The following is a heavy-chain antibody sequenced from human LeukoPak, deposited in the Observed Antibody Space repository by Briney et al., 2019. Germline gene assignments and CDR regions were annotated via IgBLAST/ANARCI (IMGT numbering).Heavy chain of an antibody. J-gene: IGHJ6*02. CDR3: ARVTSSYYYYGMDV. V-gene: IGHV4-30-2*01. D-gene: IGHD1-14*01. CDR1: GGSISSGGYS. Sequence: SQTLSLTRAVSGGSISSGGYSWSWIRQPPGKGLEWIGYIYHSGSTYYNPSLKSRVTISVDRSKNQFSLKLSSVTAADTAVYYCARVTSSYYYYGMDVWGQGTTVTVSS. CDR2: IYHSGST.